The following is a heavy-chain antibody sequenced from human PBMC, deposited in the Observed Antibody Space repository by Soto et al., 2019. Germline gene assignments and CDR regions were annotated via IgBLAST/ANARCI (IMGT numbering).Heavy chain of an antibody. Sequence: QLQLQESGPGLVKPSETLSLTCTVSGGSISSSSYYWGWIRQPPGKGLEWIGSIYYSGSTYYNPSLKSRVTISVDTSKNQFSLKLSSVTAADTAVYYCARHRGSSWYRDNWFDPWGQETLVTVSS. V-gene: IGHV4-39*01. CDR2: IYYSGST. CDR3: ARHRGSSWYRDNWFDP. J-gene: IGHJ5*02. D-gene: IGHD6-13*01. CDR1: GGSISSSSYY.